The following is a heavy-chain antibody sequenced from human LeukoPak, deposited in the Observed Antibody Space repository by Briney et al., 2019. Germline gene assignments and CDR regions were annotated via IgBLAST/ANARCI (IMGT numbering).Heavy chain of an antibody. D-gene: IGHD1/OR15-1a*01. Sequence: ASVKVSCKPSGYTFTGYYMHWVRQAPGQGLEWMGWINPNSGGTNYAQKFQGWVTMTRDTSISTAYMELSRLRSDDTAVYYCARDATGTRPITFDMDVWGQGTTVTVSS. CDR3: ARDATGTRPITFDMDV. V-gene: IGHV1-2*04. J-gene: IGHJ6*02. CDR1: GYTFTGYY. CDR2: INPNSGGT.